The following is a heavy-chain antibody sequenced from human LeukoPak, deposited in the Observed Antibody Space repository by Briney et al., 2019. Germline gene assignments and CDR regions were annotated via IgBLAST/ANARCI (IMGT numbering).Heavy chain of an antibody. J-gene: IGHJ4*02. CDR2: MNPNSGNT. Sequence: ASVKASCKASGYTFTSYDINWVRQATGQGLEWMGWMNPNSGNTGYAQKFQGRVTMTRNTSISTAYMELSSLRSEDTAVYYCARGYSNYLYYFDYWGQGTLVTVSS. D-gene: IGHD4-11*01. CDR1: GYTFTSYD. CDR3: ARGYSNYLYYFDY. V-gene: IGHV1-8*01.